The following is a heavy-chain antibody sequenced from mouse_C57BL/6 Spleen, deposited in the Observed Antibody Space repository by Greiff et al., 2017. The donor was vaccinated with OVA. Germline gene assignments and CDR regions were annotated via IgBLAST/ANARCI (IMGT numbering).Heavy chain of an antibody. CDR3: ARSADGWFAY. V-gene: IGHV1-26*01. J-gene: IGHJ3*01. CDR1: GYTFTDYY. CDR2: INPNNGGT. Sequence: VQLQQSGPELVKPGASVKISCKASGYTFTDYYMNWVKQSHGKSLEWIGDINPNNGGTSYNQKFKGKATLTVDKSSSTAYMELRSLTSEDSAVYYCARSADGWFAYWGQGTLVTVSA.